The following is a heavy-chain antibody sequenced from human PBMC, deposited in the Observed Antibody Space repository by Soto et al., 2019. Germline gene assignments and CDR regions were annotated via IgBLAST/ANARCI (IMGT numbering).Heavy chain of an antibody. Sequence: EVQLVESGGGLVQPGGSLRLSCADSGFTFSSYWMTWVRQAPGKGLEWVANIKQDGSEKYYVDSVKGRFTISRDNTKKSLYLQMNSLSNQDTAVYYCARGSGWGDSWGQGTLVTVSS. J-gene: IGHJ4*02. CDR1: GFTFSSYW. D-gene: IGHD6-19*01. CDR3: ARGSGWGDS. V-gene: IGHV3-7*03. CDR2: IKQDGSEK.